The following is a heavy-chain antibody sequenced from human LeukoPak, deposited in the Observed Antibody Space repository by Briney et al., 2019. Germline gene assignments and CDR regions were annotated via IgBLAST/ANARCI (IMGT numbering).Heavy chain of an antibody. V-gene: IGHV3-15*01. CDR3: TTVLTNDYYYMDV. CDR1: GFTFSNAW. CDR2: IKSKTDGGTT. J-gene: IGHJ6*03. Sequence: GGSLRLSCAASGFTFSNAWMSWVRQAPGKGLEWVGRIKSKTDGGTTDYAAPVKGRFTISRDDSKNTLYLQMNGLKTEDTAVYYCTTVLTNDYYYMDVWGKGTTVTVSS. D-gene: IGHD2-21*02.